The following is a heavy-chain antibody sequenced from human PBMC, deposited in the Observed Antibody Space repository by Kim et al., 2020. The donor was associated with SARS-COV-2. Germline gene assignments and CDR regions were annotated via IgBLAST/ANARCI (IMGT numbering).Heavy chain of an antibody. CDR2: ISAYNGNT. V-gene: IGHV1-18*01. CDR1: GYTFTSYG. CDR3: ARDYCSSTSCYPILYYYYYGMDV. D-gene: IGHD2-2*01. Sequence: ASVKVSCKASGYTFTSYGISWVRQAPGQGLEWMGWISAYNGNTNYAQKLQGRVTMTTDTSTSTAYMELRSLRSDDTAVYYCARDYCSSTSCYPILYYYYYGMDVWGQGTTVTVSS. J-gene: IGHJ6*02.